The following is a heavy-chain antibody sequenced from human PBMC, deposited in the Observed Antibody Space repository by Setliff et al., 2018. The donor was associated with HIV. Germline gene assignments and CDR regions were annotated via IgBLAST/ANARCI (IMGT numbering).Heavy chain of an antibody. CDR2: IWYDGSDK. J-gene: IGHJ4*02. D-gene: IGHD1-26*01. CDR3: ARGGEWELPGGRFDY. Sequence: GGSLRLSCAASGFTFSSYGMHWVRQAPGKGLEWVAVIWYDGSDKYYADSVKGRFTISRDNSKKMLYLQMTSLRVEDTAVYYCARGGEWELPGGRFDYWGQGTLVTVSS. CDR1: GFTFSSYG. V-gene: IGHV3-33*01.